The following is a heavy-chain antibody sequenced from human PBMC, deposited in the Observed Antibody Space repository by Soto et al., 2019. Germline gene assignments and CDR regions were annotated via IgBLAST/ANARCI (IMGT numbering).Heavy chain of an antibody. CDR3: ARDLNSDTAMVPYYYYGMDV. V-gene: IGHV3-30-3*01. Sequence: GGSLRLSCAASGFTFRSYAMHWVRQAPGKGLEWVAVISYDGSNKYYADSVKGRFTISRDNSKNTLYLQMNSLRAEDTAVYYCARDLNSDTAMVPYYYYGMDVWGQGTTVTVSS. CDR2: ISYDGSNK. J-gene: IGHJ6*02. D-gene: IGHD5-18*01. CDR1: GFTFRSYA.